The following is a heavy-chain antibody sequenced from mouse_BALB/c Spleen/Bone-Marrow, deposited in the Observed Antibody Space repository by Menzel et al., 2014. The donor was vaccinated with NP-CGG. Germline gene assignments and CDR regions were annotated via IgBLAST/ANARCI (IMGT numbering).Heavy chain of an antibody. V-gene: IGHV1-69*01. J-gene: IGHJ4*01. D-gene: IGHD2-13*01. Sequence: QVQLQQPGTELVMPGASVKMSCKASGYAFTDRWIHLVKQRPGQGLEWIGAIDTSDSYTNYNQKFKGKATLTVDESSSTAYIHLSSLTSEDSAVYYCARGGDDFSLDYWGQRTSVTVSS. CDR1: GYAFTDRW. CDR2: IDTSDSYT. CDR3: ARGGDDFSLDY.